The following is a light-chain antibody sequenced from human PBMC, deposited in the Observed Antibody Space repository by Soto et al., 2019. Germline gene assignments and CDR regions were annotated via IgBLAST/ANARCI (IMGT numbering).Light chain of an antibody. CDR3: QIWGTGIRV. Sequence: QPVLTQSPSASASLGASVKLTCTLSSGHSSYAIAWHQQQPEKGPRYLMKLNSDGSHSKGDGIPDRFSGSSSGAERYLTISSLQSEDEADYYCQIWGTGIRVFGTGTKLTVL. CDR1: SGHSSYA. CDR2: LNSDGSH. J-gene: IGLJ1*01. V-gene: IGLV4-69*01.